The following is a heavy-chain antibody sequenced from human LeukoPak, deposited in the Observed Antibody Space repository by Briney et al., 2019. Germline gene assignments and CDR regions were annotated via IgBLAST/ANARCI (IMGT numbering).Heavy chain of an antibody. Sequence: GASVKVSCKASGYTFTSYGISWVRQAPGQGLEWMGWISAYNGNTNYAQKLQGRVTMTTDTSTSTAYMELRSLRSGDTAVYYCARGTYSSGWYEASDYWGQGTLVTVSS. V-gene: IGHV1-18*01. D-gene: IGHD6-19*01. J-gene: IGHJ4*02. CDR2: ISAYNGNT. CDR3: ARGTYSSGWYEASDY. CDR1: GYTFTSYG.